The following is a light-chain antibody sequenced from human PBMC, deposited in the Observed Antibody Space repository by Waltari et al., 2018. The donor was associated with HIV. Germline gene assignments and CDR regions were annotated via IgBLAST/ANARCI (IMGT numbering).Light chain of an antibody. CDR3: QVWDSSTDLRV. CDR2: DDG. J-gene: IGLJ2*01. Sequence: SYVLTQPPSVSVAPGQTARITCGGNNIGSKGVHWYQQKPSQAPGLVVYDDGDRPSGIPERFAGSSSWNPATLTISRVEAGDEADFYCQVWDSSTDLRVFGGGTKLTVL. V-gene: IGLV3-21*02. CDR1: NIGSKG.